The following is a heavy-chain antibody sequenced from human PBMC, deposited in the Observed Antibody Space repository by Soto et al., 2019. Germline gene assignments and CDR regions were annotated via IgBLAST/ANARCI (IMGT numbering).Heavy chain of an antibody. V-gene: IGHV3-21*01. Sequence: VGSLRLSCAASGFTFSTDNINWVREGPGKGLEWVSSISSSSSVIYYLYSVSGRYTIARDNATNALYLQMSRLRAEAKAVSYCARDYYRSNWETGYYYCAMGVWGQGTMVTVS. CDR3: ARDYYRSNWETGYYYCAMGV. CDR2: ISSSSSVI. D-gene: IGHD6-13*01. CDR1: GFTFSTDN. J-gene: IGHJ6*02.